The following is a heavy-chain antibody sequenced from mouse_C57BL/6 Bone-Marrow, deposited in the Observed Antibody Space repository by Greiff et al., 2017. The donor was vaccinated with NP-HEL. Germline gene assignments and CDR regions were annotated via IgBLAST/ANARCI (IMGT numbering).Heavy chain of an antibody. D-gene: IGHD1-1*01. V-gene: IGHV1-53*01. CDR2: INPSNGGT. J-gene: IGHJ1*03. CDR3: ARNYYGSSFYWYFDV. CDR1: GYTFTSYW. Sequence: VQLQQPGTELVKPGASVKLSCKASGYTFTSYWMHWVKQRPGQGLEWIGNINPSNGGTNYNEKFKSKATLTVDKSSSTAYMQLSSLTSEDSSFCDCARNYYGSSFYWYFDVWGTGTTVTVSS.